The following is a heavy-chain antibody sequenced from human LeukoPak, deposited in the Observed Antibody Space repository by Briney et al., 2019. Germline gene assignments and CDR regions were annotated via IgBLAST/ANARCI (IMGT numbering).Heavy chain of an antibody. CDR3: ARGPYIGSYFGSLGGP. Sequence: ASVKVSCKAAGYTFTSYDINWGRRATGEGLEWLGWMTTNSGNTEYAQTFQGRVTITRNTSSSAAYMELTSLRSEDPAVYYCARGPYIGSYFGSLGGPWGQGTLVTVSS. CDR1: GYTFTSYD. CDR2: MTTNSGNT. J-gene: IGHJ5*02. D-gene: IGHD1-26*01. V-gene: IGHV1-8*03.